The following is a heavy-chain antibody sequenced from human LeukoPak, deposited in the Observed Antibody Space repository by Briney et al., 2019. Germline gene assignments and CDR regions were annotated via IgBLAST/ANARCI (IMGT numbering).Heavy chain of an antibody. J-gene: IGHJ4*02. CDR2: ISRNGGKT. CDR1: GFTFSTFA. CDR3: ARARNNYDSSGYSSLDY. D-gene: IGHD3-22*01. Sequence: GGSLRLSCSAPGFTFSTFAMHWVRQAPGKGPEYVSAISRNGGKTDYGDSVKDRFTIYRDNSKNTLYLQMNSLRAEDTAVYYCARARNNYDSSGYSSLDYWGQGTLVTVSS. V-gene: IGHV3-64*04.